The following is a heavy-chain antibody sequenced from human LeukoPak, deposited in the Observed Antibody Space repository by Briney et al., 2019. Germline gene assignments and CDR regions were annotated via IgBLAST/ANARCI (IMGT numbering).Heavy chain of an antibody. CDR1: GFTFSSYA. D-gene: IGHD6-19*01. Sequence: GRSLRLSCAASGFTFSSYAMHWVRQAPGKGLEWVAVISYDGSNKYYADSVKGRFTISRDNSKNTLYLQMNSLRAEDTAVYYCARDRELGKQWLVPREFDYWGQGTLVTVSS. J-gene: IGHJ4*02. V-gene: IGHV3-30-3*01. CDR3: ARDRELGKQWLVPREFDY. CDR2: ISYDGSNK.